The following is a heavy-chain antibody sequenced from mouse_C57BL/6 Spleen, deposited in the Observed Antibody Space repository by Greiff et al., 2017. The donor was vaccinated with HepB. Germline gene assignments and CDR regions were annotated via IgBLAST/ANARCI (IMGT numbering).Heavy chain of an antibody. Sequence: QVQLQQSGAELAKPGASVKLSCKASGYTFTSYWMHWVKQRPGQGLEWIGYINPSSGYTKYNQKFKDKATLTADKSFSTAYMQLSSLTYEDSAVYYCARLETSGDHFDYWGQGTTLTVSS. V-gene: IGHV1-7*01. CDR2: INPSSGYT. D-gene: IGHD3-3*01. J-gene: IGHJ2*01. CDR1: GYTFTSYW. CDR3: ARLETSGDHFDY.